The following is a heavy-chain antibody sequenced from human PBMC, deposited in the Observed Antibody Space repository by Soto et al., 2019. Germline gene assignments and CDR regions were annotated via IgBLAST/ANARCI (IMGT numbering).Heavy chain of an antibody. CDR1: GGSFSGYY. CDR2: INHSGST. CDR3: ARGKVVVISTNHYYFDY. J-gene: IGHJ4*02. Sequence: PSETLSLTCAVYGGSFSGYYWSWIRQPPGKGLEWIGEINHSGSTSYNPSLKSRVTISVDTPKNQFSLKLSSVTAADTAVYYCARGKVVVISTNHYYFDYWGQGPLVTVAS. D-gene: IGHD3-22*01. V-gene: IGHV4-34*01.